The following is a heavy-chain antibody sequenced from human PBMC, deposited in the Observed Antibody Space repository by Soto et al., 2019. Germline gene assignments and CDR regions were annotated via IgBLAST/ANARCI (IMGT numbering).Heavy chain of an antibody. V-gene: IGHV4-30-2*01. Sequence: TSETLSLTCAVSGGSISSGDYSWNWIRQPPGKGLEWIGYIYYGGSTYYNPSLQSRVTMSVDRSRNQFSLKLNSVTAADTAVYYCARVRREYDNSGPVDYWGQGTLVTV. CDR2: IYYGGST. J-gene: IGHJ4*02. CDR1: GGSISSGDYS. D-gene: IGHD3-22*01. CDR3: ARVRREYDNSGPVDY.